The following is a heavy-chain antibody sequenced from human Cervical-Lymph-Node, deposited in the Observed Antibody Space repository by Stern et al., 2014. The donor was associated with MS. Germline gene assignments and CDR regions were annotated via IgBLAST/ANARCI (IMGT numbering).Heavy chain of an antibody. Sequence: EEQLVESGGSLVQPGGSLRLSCVGSGFTFNTYWKSWVRQAPGKGLEWVANIKQGGTEKYYVDSGKGRCTGSRDNADRSLYLHMDNLRADDTAIYYCAKGLAVTGTGHWGQGTLVTVSS. D-gene: IGHD1-1*01. CDR3: AKGLAVTGTGH. CDR1: GFTFNTYW. V-gene: IGHV3-7*01. CDR2: IKQGGTEK. J-gene: IGHJ4*02.